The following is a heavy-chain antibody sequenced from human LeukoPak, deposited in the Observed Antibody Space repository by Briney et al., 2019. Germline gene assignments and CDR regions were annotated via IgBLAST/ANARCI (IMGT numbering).Heavy chain of an antibody. CDR1: GYTFTSYA. CDR2: INAGNGNT. V-gene: IGHV1-3*01. CDR3: ARLALRQNWFDP. D-gene: IGHD3-16*01. Sequence: ASVKVSCKASGYTFTSYAMHWVRQAPGQRLEWMGWINAGNGNTKYSQKFQGRVTITRDTSASTAYMELSSLRSEDTAVYYCARLALRQNWFDPWGRGTLVTVSS. J-gene: IGHJ5*02.